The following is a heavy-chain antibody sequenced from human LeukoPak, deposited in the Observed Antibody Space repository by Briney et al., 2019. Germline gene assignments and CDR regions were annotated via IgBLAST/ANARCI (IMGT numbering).Heavy chain of an antibody. D-gene: IGHD3-16*01. V-gene: IGHV5-51*01. CDR1: GFSFTSYW. Sequence: GESLKISCKGSGFSFTSYWIGWVRQMPGKGLDWMGIIHPVDSHTRYSPSFQGHVSISADKSTSTAYLQWSSLKASDTATYYCARRGKSAFDVWGQGTMVTVSS. CDR3: ARRGKSAFDV. J-gene: IGHJ3*01. CDR2: IHPVDSHT.